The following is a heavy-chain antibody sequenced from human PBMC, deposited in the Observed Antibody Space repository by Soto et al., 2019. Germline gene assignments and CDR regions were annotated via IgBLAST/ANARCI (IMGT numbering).Heavy chain of an antibody. CDR2: ITGDNGDT. CDR3: ARVRQYHSSIYYYFDI. CDR1: GYTFLNYG. J-gene: IGHJ4*02. Sequence: GASVKVSCKASGYTFLNYGITWVRQAPGQGLEWMGWITGDNGDTNYAQSLQGRVTLTTDTSTSTGYMELTSLGSDDTAVYYCARVRQYHSSIYYYFDIWGQGTLVTVSS. D-gene: IGHD2-2*01. V-gene: IGHV1-18*01.